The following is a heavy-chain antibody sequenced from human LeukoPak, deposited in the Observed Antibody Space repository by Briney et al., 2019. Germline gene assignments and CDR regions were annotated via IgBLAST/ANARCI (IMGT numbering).Heavy chain of an antibody. CDR2: ISSSSSYI. D-gene: IGHD2-15*01. V-gene: IGHV3-21*01. J-gene: IGHJ3*02. Sequence: GGSLRLSCAASGFTFSSYSMNWVRQAPGKGLEWVSSISSSSSYIYYADSVKGRFTISRDNAKNSLYLQMNSLRAEDTAVYYCARVMGYCSGGSCYGFDIWGQGTMVTVSS. CDR3: ARVMGYCSGGSCYGFDI. CDR1: GFTFSSYS.